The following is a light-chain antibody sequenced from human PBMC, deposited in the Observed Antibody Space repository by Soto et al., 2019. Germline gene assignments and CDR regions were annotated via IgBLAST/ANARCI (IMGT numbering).Light chain of an antibody. CDR1: QSVSSNY. CDR2: GAS. V-gene: IGKV3-20*01. CDR3: QQYGSSPGYT. J-gene: IGKJ2*01. Sequence: EIVLTQSPGTLSLSPGERATLSCRASQSVSSNYLAWYQQKPGQAPRLLIYGASSSATGIPDRFSGSGSGTDFTLTISRLEPEDFAVYYCQQYGSSPGYTFGQGTKLEIK.